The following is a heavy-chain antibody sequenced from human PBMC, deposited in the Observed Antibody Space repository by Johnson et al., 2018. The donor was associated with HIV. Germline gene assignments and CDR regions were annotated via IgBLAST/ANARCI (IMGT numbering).Heavy chain of an antibody. D-gene: IGHD5-24*01. CDR3: TTALRGTVTRDGYILDAFDI. CDR2: IKSKTDGGTT. Sequence: VQLVESGGGLVQPGRSLRLSCVGSGFTFSNAWMSWVRQAPGQGLEWIGRIKSKTDGGTTDYAAPVKGRFAISRDDSKNTLYLQMNSLKTEDTAVYYCTTALRGTVTRDGYILDAFDIWGQGTMVTVSS. J-gene: IGHJ3*02. V-gene: IGHV3-15*01. CDR1: GFTFSNAW.